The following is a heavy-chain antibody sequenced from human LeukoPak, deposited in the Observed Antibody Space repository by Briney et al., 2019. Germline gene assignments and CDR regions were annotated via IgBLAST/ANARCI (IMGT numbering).Heavy chain of an antibody. J-gene: IGHJ4*02. CDR3: AREYGDYGFSYFDY. CDR1: GGSFSGYY. D-gene: IGHD4-17*01. CDR2: INHSGST. V-gene: IGHV4-34*01. Sequence: PSETLSLTCAVYGGSFSGYYWSWIRQPPGKGLEWIGEINHSGSTNYNPSLKSRVTISVDTSKNQFSLKLSSVTAADTAVYYCAREYGDYGFSYFDYWGQGTLVTVSS.